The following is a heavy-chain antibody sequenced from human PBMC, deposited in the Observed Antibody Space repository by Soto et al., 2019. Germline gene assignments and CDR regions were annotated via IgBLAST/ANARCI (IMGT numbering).Heavy chain of an antibody. J-gene: IGHJ6*02. CDR2: IIPILGIA. Sequence: QVQLVHSGAGVKKPGTSVKVSCKASGGTFSSYTISWVRQAPGQVLEWMGRIIPILGIANYAQKFQGRVTITGDKSTSTAYMQLRSLMPDDTAVSFWTRTVWDGMDVWGQGTTVTVSS. CDR3: TRTVWDGMDV. V-gene: IGHV1-69*02. CDR1: GGTFSSYT. D-gene: IGHD2-8*01.